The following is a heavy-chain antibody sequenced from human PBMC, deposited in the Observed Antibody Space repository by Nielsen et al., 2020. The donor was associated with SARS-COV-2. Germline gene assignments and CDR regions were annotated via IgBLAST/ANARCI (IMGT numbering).Heavy chain of an antibody. CDR2: INHSGST. CDR1: GGSISSSSYY. V-gene: IGHV4-39*07. D-gene: IGHD6-19*01. J-gene: IGHJ4*02. Sequence: SETLSLTCTVSGGSISSSSYYWGWIRQPPGKGLEWIGEINHSGSTNYNPSLKSRVTISVDTSKNQFSLKLSSVTAADTAVYYCARGHAVAGPAFYYFDYWGQGTLVTVSS. CDR3: ARGHAVAGPAFYYFDY.